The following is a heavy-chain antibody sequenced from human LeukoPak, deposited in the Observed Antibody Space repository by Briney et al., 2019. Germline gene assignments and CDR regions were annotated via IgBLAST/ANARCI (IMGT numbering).Heavy chain of an antibody. Sequence: ASVKVSCKASGGTFSSYAISWVRQAPGQGLEWMGGIIPIFGTANYAQKFQGRVTMTTDTSTSTAYMELRSLRSDDTAVYYCARESTQFDYWGQGTLVTVSS. V-gene: IGHV1-69*05. CDR3: ARESTQFDY. CDR2: IIPIFGTA. CDR1: GGTFSSYA. J-gene: IGHJ4*02.